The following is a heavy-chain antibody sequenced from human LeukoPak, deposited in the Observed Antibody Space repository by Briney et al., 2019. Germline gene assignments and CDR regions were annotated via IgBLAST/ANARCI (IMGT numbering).Heavy chain of an antibody. CDR2: IYTSGST. V-gene: IGHV4-61*02. CDR3: AREKDGYNRHYYYHMDV. J-gene: IGHJ6*03. D-gene: IGHD5-24*01. Sequence: SQTLSLTCSVPGGSISSGSYYWSWIRQPAGKGLEWIGRIYTSGSTNYNPSLKSRVTISVDTSKNQFSLKLSSVTAADTAVYYCAREKDGYNRHYYYHMDVWGKGTTVTVSS. CDR1: GGSISSGSYY.